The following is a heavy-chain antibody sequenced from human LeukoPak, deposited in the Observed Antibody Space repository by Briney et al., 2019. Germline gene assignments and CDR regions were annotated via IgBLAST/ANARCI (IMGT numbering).Heavy chain of an antibody. J-gene: IGHJ4*02. CDR3: ARGEWDLLFDY. D-gene: IGHD1-26*01. CDR2: IFYSGST. CDR1: GGSISGYY. V-gene: IGHV4-59*01. Sequence: ASETLSLTCTVSGGSISGYYWSWIRQPPGKGLEWIGYIFYSGSTNYNPSLKSRATISVDTSKNQFPLKLSSVTAADTAVYYCARGEWDLLFDYWGQGTLVTVSS.